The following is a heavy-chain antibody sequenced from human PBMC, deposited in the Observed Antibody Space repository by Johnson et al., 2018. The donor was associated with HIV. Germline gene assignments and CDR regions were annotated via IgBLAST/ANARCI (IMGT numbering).Heavy chain of an antibody. D-gene: IGHD3-3*01. Sequence: VQLVESGGGLVQPGGSLRLSCTASGFTFSSYAMSWVRQAPGKGLEWVSAISGSGGSTYYADSVKGRFTISRDNSKNTLYLQMNSLRAADTAVYYCAKVGGVVIFSQLVDAFDIWGQGTMVTVSS. CDR2: ISGSGGST. V-gene: IGHV3-23*04. CDR1: GFTFSSYA. J-gene: IGHJ3*02. CDR3: AKVGGVVIFSQLVDAFDI.